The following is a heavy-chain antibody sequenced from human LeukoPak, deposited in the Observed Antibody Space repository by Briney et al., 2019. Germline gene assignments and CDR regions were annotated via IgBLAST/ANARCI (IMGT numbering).Heavy chain of an antibody. D-gene: IGHD4-17*01. J-gene: IGHJ3*02. CDR2: IYYSGST. V-gene: IGHV4-30-4*07. Sequence: SETLSLTCAVSGGSISSGGYSWSWIRQPPGKGLEWIGYIYYSGSTYYNPSLKSRVTISVDTSKNQFSLKLSSVTAADTAVYYCASLDDYGDYGAFDIWGQGTMVTVSS. CDR3: ASLDDYGDYGAFDI. CDR1: GGSISSGGYS.